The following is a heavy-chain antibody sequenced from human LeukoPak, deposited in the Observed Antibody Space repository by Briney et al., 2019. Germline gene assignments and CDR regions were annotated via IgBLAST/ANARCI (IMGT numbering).Heavy chain of an antibody. D-gene: IGHD1-1*01. V-gene: IGHV3-11*01. J-gene: IGHJ3*02. CDR3: VRDARLGSTGTSSAFDI. CDR2: ITGSGDNV. Sequence: GGSLRLSCAASGFTFSDPYMSWIRQAPGKGLEWVSKITGSGDNVFYAASVRGRFTISRDNANNSLYLQMNSLRPEDTGVYYCVRDARLGSTGTSSAFDIWGQGTMVVVSS. CDR1: GFTFSDPY.